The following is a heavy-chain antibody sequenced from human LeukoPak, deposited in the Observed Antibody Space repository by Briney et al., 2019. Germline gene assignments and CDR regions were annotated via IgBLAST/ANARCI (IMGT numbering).Heavy chain of an antibody. CDR1: GGSISSYY. D-gene: IGHD1-26*01. CDR2: IYYSGGT. V-gene: IGHV4-59*08. J-gene: IGHJ4*02. CDR3: ARLGFSNSGSYLAPSDY. Sequence: PSETLSLTCTVSGGSISSYYWSWIRQPPGKGLEWIGYIYYSGGTNYNPSLKSRVTISVDTSKNQFSLKLSSVTAADTAVYYCARLGFSNSGSYLAPSDYWGQGTLVTVSS.